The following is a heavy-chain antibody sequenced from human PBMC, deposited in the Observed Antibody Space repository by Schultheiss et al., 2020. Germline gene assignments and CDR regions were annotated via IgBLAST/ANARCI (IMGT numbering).Heavy chain of an antibody. Sequence: GGSLRLSCAASGFTFSSYAMSWVRQAPGKGLEWVSAISGSGGSTYYADSVKGRFTISRDNSKNTLYLQMNSLRAEDTAVYYCARVDTAMVTTRGPHDYWGQGTLVTVSS. D-gene: IGHD5-18*01. V-gene: IGHV3-23*01. CDR3: ARVDTAMVTTRGPHDY. CDR2: ISGSGGST. J-gene: IGHJ4*02. CDR1: GFTFSSYA.